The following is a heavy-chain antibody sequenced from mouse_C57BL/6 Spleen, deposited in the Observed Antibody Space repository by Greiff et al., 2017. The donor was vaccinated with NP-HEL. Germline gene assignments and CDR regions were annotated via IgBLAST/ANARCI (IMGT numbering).Heavy chain of an antibody. CDR2: IYPRDGST. J-gene: IGHJ1*03. CDR3: ARNYYGSSYWYFDV. Sequence: VHLVESGPELVKPGASVKLSCKASGYTFTSYDINWVKQRPGQGLEWIGWIYPRDGSTKYNEKFKGQATLTVDTSSSTAYMELHSLTSEDSAVYFCARNYYGSSYWYFDVWGTGTTVTVSS. D-gene: IGHD1-1*01. CDR1: GYTFTSYD. V-gene: IGHV1-85*01.